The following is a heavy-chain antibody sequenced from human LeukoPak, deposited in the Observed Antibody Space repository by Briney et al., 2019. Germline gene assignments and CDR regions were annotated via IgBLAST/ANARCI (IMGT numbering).Heavy chain of an antibody. Sequence: GGSLRLSCAASGFTFSSYWMHWVRQAPGKGLVWVSRINTDGSSTTYADSVKGRFTISRDNAKNTLYLQMNSLRAEDTAVYYCARASSGSHGDYWGQGTLVTVSS. J-gene: IGHJ4*02. D-gene: IGHD1-26*01. V-gene: IGHV3-74*01. CDR2: INTDGSST. CDR1: GFTFSSYW. CDR3: ARASSGSHGDY.